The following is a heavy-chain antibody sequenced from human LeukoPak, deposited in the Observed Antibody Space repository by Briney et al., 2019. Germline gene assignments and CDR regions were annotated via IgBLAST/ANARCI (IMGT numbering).Heavy chain of an antibody. CDR3: AVTLDY. V-gene: IGHV3-7*01. CDR2: IKQDGSDK. Sequence: GGTLRLSCAASGFTFSSYGMSWVRQAPGKGLEWVANIKQDGSDKYYVDSVKGRFTISRDNAKNSLYLQMNSLRAEDTAVYYCAVTLDYWGQGTLVTVSS. J-gene: IGHJ4*02. CDR1: GFTFSSYG. D-gene: IGHD4-23*01.